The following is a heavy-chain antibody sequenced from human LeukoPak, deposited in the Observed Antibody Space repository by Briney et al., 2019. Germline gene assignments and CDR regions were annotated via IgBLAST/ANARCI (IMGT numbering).Heavy chain of an antibody. CDR1: GFTFSSYT. J-gene: IGHJ3*02. CDR2: ITSNTRYI. Sequence: GGSLRLSCAASGFTFSSYTMNWVRQAPGKGLEWVSSITSNTRYIFYADSVKGRFTISRDNAKKTLYLEMDSLRAEDTAVYYCARVAVGGTRAFDIWGQGTTVTVSS. D-gene: IGHD6-19*01. CDR3: ARVAVGGTRAFDI. V-gene: IGHV3-21*01.